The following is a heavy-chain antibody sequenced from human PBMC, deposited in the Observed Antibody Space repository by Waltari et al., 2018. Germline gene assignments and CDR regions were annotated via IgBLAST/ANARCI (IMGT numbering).Heavy chain of an antibody. CDR1: GFTFSDNW. J-gene: IGHJ4*02. CDR2: MNSDATSE. V-gene: IGHV3-74*01. CDR3: VRGSSGWYGTDF. Sequence: EVKLVESGGGLVQPGGSLILSCAASGFTFSDNWMHWVRQAPGKGLVWGSRMNSDATSEDYADSGKGRFTISRDNAENTLYQQMNSLRIEDTAIYDCVRGSSGWYGTDFWGQGTLVTVSS. D-gene: IGHD6-19*01.